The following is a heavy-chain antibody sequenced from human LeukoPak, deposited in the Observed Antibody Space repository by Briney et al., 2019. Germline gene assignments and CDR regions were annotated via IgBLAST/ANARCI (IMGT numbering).Heavy chain of an antibody. CDR3: ASQPDFWSDPEPY. Sequence: PGGSLRLSCAASGFTFGDTWMNWVRQVPGQGLEWVANIKQDGSEKFYVASVKGRFTISRDNAKNSLYLQMNSLRAEDTAVYYCASQPDFWSDPEPYWGQGTLVTVSS. CDR1: GFTFGDTW. D-gene: IGHD3-3*01. J-gene: IGHJ4*02. V-gene: IGHV3-7*01. CDR2: IKQDGSEK.